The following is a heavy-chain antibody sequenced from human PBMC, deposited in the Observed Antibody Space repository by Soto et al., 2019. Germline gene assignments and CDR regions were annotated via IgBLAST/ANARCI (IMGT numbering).Heavy chain of an antibody. V-gene: IGHV4-31*03. D-gene: IGHD2-2*02. Sequence: QVQLQESGPGLVKPSQTLSLTCTVSGGSISSGGYYWSWIRQHPGKGLEWIGYIYYSGSTYYNPSLKSRVTISVDTSKNQFSLKLSSVTAADTAVYYCARGGAIVVVPAAIPRLFDPWGQGTLVTVSS. CDR1: GGSISSGGYY. J-gene: IGHJ5*02. CDR2: IYYSGST. CDR3: ARGGAIVVVPAAIPRLFDP.